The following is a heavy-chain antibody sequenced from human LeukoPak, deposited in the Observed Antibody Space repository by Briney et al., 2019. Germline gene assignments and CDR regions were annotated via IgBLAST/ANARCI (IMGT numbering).Heavy chain of an antibody. V-gene: IGHV3-7*03. CDR3: AKAAFSGSDADFDY. J-gene: IGHJ4*02. CDR1: GFTFSSYW. Sequence: GGSLRLSCAASGFTFSSYWMSWVRQAPGKGLEWVANIKQDGSEKYYVGSVKGRLTISRDNAKNSLYLQMNSLRAEDTALYYCAKAAFSGSDADFDYWGQGTLVTVSS. D-gene: IGHD5-12*01. CDR2: IKQDGSEK.